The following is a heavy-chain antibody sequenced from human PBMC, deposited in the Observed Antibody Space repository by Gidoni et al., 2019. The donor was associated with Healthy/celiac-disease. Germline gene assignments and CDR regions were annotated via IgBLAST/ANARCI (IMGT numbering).Heavy chain of an antibody. D-gene: IGHD5-18*01. Sequence: EVQLVESGGGVVQPGGSLRLSCAASGFTFDDYAMHWVRQAQGKGLEWVSLISGDGGSTYYADSVKGRFTISRDNSKNSLYLQMNSLRTEDTALYYCAKDIIAHTAMPLTRNYYYYGMDVWGQGTTVTVSS. CDR1: GFTFDDYA. V-gene: IGHV3-43*02. CDR2: ISGDGGST. J-gene: IGHJ6*02. CDR3: AKDIIAHTAMPLTRNYYYYGMDV.